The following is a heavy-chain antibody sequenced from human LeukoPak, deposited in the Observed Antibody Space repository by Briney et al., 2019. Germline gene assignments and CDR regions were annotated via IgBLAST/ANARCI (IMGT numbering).Heavy chain of an antibody. CDR2: VSHDGSGT. Sequence: GGSLRLSCAASGFTFGSSPMHWVRQAPGKGLEWVAGVSHDGSGTYYTDSVKGRFSISRGNAKNTLFLQMNSLRPEDTALYYCAKEGDSSGHCGDFDIWGQGTMVTVSS. CDR1: GFTFGSSP. J-gene: IGHJ3*02. CDR3: AKEGDSSGHCGDFDI. V-gene: IGHV3-30*04. D-gene: IGHD3-22*01.